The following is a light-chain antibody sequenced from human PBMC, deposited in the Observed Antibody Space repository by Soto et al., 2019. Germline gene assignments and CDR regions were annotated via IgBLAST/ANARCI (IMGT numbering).Light chain of an antibody. CDR1: QSVSNNY. J-gene: IGKJ5*01. CDR2: GAS. V-gene: IGKV3-11*01. Sequence: EIVMTQSPVTLSVSPGERATLSCRASQSVSNNYLAWYQQKPGQAPRLLIYGASNRASGIPARFSGSGSETDFTLTISSLEPEDFAVYYCQQRSDWPLTFGQGTRLEIK. CDR3: QQRSDWPLT.